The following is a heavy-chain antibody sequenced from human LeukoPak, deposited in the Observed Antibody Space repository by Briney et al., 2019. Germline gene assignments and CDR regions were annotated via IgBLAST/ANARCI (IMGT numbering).Heavy chain of an antibody. CDR1: GGSISSYY. CDR2: IYHSGST. D-gene: IGHD5-18*01. Sequence: SSETLSLTCTVSGGSISSYYWSWIRQPPGKGLEWIGYIYHSGSTYYNPSLKSRVTISVDRSKNQFSLKLSSVTAADTAVYYCARAHSYGYYYYYMDVWGKGTTVTVSS. V-gene: IGHV4-59*12. CDR3: ARAHSYGYYYYYMDV. J-gene: IGHJ6*03.